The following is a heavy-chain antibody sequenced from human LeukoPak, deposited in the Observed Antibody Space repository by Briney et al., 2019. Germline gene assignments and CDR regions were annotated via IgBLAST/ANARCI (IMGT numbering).Heavy chain of an antibody. J-gene: IGHJ4*02. CDR1: GGTFSSYA. CDR3: ASTPLVTMIVVGRNDY. D-gene: IGHD3-22*01. Sequence: WASVKVSCKASGGTFSSYAISWVRQAPGQGLEWMGRIIPILGIANYAQKFQGRVTITADKSTSTAYMELSSLRSEDTAVYYCASTPLVTMIVVGRNDYWGQGTLVTVSS. V-gene: IGHV1-69*04. CDR2: IIPILGIA.